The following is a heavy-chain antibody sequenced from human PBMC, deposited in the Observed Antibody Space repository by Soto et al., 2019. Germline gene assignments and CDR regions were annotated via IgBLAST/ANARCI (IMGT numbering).Heavy chain of an antibody. J-gene: IGHJ4*02. V-gene: IGHV4-31*03. Sequence: SETLSLTCTVSGGSISSGGYYWSWIRQHPGKGLEWIGYIYYSGSTYYNPSLKSRVTISVGTSKNQFSLKLSSVTAADTAVYYCASRGFDWLLSSGPFDYWGQGTLVTVSS. CDR3: ASRGFDWLLSSGPFDY. D-gene: IGHD3-9*01. CDR2: IYYSGST. CDR1: GGSISSGGYY.